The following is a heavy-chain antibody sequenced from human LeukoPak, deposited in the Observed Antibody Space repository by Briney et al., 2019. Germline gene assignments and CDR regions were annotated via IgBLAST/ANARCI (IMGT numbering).Heavy chain of an antibody. V-gene: IGHV4-59*01. J-gene: IGHJ4*02. CDR1: GASMTNYY. D-gene: IGHD5-24*01. Sequence: SETLSLTCTVSGASMTNYYWAWIRQPPGKGLEWIGYIYYSGSTNYNPSLKSRVTISVDTSKNQFSLKLSSVTAADTAVYYCARGNGYNYYWGQGTLVTVSS. CDR2: IYYSGST. CDR3: ARGNGYNYY.